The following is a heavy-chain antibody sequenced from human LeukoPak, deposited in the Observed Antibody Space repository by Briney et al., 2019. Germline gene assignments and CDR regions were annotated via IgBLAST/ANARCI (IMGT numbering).Heavy chain of an antibody. CDR2: IYYSGST. J-gene: IGHJ4*02. CDR1: GGSFSGYY. D-gene: IGHD2-21*02. Sequence: PSETLSLTCVVYGGSFSGYYWSWIRQPPGKGLGWIGNIYYSGSTNYNPSLKSRVTISVDTSKNQFSLKLSSVTAADTAVYYCARSGNIVVVTNPHYFDYWGQGTLVTVSS. V-gene: IGHV4-59*01. CDR3: ARSGNIVVVTNPHYFDY.